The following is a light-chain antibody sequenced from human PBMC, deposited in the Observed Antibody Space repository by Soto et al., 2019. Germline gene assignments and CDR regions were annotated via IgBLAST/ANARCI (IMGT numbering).Light chain of an antibody. CDR1: SSNVGSNT. J-gene: IGLJ3*02. Sequence: QSVLTQPPSASGTPGQRVTISCSGSSSNVGSNTVSWYQQLPGTAPKVLIYSDDQRPSGVPDRFSGSRSGSSASLAITGLQAEDEADYYCQAYDYSLTASVFGGGTKLPVL. CDR3: QAYDYSLTASV. CDR2: SDD. V-gene: IGLV1-44*01.